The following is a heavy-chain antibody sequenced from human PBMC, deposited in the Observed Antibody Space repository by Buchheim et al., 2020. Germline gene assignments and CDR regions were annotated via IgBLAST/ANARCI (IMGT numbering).Heavy chain of an antibody. V-gene: IGHV3-30*02. Sequence: QVQLVESGGGVVQPGRSLRLSCAASGFTFSSYGMHWVRQAPGKGLEWVAFIRYDGSNKYYADSVKGRFTISRDNSKNTLYLQMNSLRAEDTAVDYCAKDRGVVVPAAMPDYWGQGTL. J-gene: IGHJ4*02. CDR1: GFTFSSYG. D-gene: IGHD2-2*01. CDR2: IRYDGSNK. CDR3: AKDRGVVVPAAMPDY.